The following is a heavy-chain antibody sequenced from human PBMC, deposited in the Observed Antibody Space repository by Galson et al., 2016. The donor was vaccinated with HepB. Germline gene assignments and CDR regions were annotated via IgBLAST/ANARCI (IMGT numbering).Heavy chain of an antibody. J-gene: IGHJ6*02. CDR1: GFTVSSNC. D-gene: IGHD3-10*01. Sequence: SLRLSCAASGFTVSSNCMSWVRQAPGKGLEWVSLICDGGSAYYTDPVKASFTISRDNSKNTLYLQMNNLRTEDTAVYFCARDPPGVPDFALDVWGQGTTVTVSS. CDR3: ARDPPGVPDFALDV. V-gene: IGHV3-66*01. CDR2: ICDGGSA.